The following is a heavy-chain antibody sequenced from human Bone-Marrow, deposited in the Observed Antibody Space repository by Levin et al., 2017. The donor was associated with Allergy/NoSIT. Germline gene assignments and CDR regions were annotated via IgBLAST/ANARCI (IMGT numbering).Heavy chain of an antibody. J-gene: IGHJ4*02. CDR2: IYYSGTT. V-gene: IGHV4-31*03. CDR3: ARDGRNENYDSGGFDY. CDR1: GGSISHGAYY. Sequence: PSETLSLTCTVSGGSISHGAYYWNWIRQVPGKGLEYIGYIYYSGTTYYNPSLKSRVTISVDTFKNQFSLKLTSVTAADTAVYYCARDGRNENYDSGGFDYWGQGTLVTVSS. D-gene: IGHD3-22*01.